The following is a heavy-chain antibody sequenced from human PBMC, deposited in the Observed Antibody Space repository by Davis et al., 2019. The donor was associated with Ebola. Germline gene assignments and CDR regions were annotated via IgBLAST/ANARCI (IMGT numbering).Heavy chain of an antibody. CDR2: IYTSGST. CDR1: GGSISSGSYY. Sequence: LRLSCTVSGGSISSGSYYWSWIRQPAGKGLEWIGHIYTSGSTNYNPSLKSRVTISVDTSKNQFSLKLSSVTAADTAVYYCARGRRYCSGGSCYSYRYYFDYWGQGTLVTVSS. CDR3: ARGRRYCSGGSCYSYRYYFDY. D-gene: IGHD2-15*01. V-gene: IGHV4-61*09. J-gene: IGHJ4*02.